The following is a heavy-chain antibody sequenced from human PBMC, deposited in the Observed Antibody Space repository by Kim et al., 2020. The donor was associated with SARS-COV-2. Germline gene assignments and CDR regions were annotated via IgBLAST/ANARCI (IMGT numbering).Heavy chain of an antibody. CDR3: ARDLTWIGGYCSGGSCYSSTFDY. CDR2: INPSGGST. D-gene: IGHD2-15*01. CDR1: GYTFTSYY. J-gene: IGHJ4*02. Sequence: ASVKVSCKASGYTFTSYYMHWVRQAPGQGLEWMGIINPSGGSTSYAQKFQGRVTMTRDTSTSTVYMELSSLRSEDTAVYYCARDLTWIGGYCSGGSCYSSTFDYWGQGTLVTVSS. V-gene: IGHV1-46*01.